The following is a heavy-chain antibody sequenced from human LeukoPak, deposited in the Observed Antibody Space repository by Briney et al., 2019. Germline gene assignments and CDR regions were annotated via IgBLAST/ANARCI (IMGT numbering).Heavy chain of an antibody. CDR3: ARDPAKFWSGHDY. V-gene: IGHV3-30*04. D-gene: IGHD3-3*01. J-gene: IGHJ4*02. CDR1: GFTFRTYA. Sequence: GGSLRLSCAASGFTFRTYAMNWVRQAPGKGLEWVPVITGDGKIIYYADSVKGRFTISRDNSKNTLYVQMNSLRVEDTAVYYCARDPAKFWSGHDYWGQGTLVTVSS. CDR2: ITGDGKII.